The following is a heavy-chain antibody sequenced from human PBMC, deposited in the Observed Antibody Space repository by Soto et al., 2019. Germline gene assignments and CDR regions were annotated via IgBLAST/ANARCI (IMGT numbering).Heavy chain of an antibody. V-gene: IGHV1-69*06. J-gene: IGHJ4*02. Sequence: ASVKVSCKASGGTFSSYSISWVRQAPGEGLEWMGGIIPIFGTANYAQKFQGRVTITADKSTSTAYMELSSLRSEDTAVYYCATTGRGDYNDSSGYYSPWAGDAYYFDYWGQGTLVTVSS. CDR2: IIPIFGTA. CDR3: ATTGRGDYNDSSGYYSPWAGDAYYFDY. CDR1: GGTFSSYS. D-gene: IGHD3-22*01.